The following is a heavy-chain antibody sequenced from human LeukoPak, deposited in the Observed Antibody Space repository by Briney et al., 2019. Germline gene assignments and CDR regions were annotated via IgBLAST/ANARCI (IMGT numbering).Heavy chain of an antibody. CDR2: MNPTSGNT. Sequence: ASVKVSCKASGYSFTSYDIDWVRQPDGQGLEWMGWMNPTSGNTVYAQKFQGRVSMTRDTSMTTAYMELFSLKPEDTALYFCAREIRGYYYLDVWGTGTTVTVSS. CDR3: AREIRGYYYLDV. J-gene: IGHJ6*03. CDR1: GYSFTSYD. V-gene: IGHV1-8*01.